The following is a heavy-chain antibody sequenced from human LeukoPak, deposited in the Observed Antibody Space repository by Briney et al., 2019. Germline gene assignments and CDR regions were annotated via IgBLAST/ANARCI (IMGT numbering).Heavy chain of an antibody. D-gene: IGHD6-13*01. CDR3: ARARHSSSWYIFDY. J-gene: IGHJ4*02. Sequence: PSETLSLTCTVSGGSISGYYWSWIRQPPGKGLEWIGYIDNSGSTNYNPSLKSRVTISVDTSKNQFSLKLSSVTAADTAVYYCARARHSSSWYIFDYWGQGTLVTVSS. CDR2: IDNSGST. CDR1: GGSISGYY. V-gene: IGHV4-59*01.